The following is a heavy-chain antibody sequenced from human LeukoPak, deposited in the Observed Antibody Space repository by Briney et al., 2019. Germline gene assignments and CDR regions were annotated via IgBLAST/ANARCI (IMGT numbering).Heavy chain of an antibody. J-gene: IGHJ5*02. CDR2: INHSGST. D-gene: IGHD2-2*01. CDR3: ARVVVVPAAMWSYNWFDP. V-gene: IGHV4-34*01. CDR1: GGSFGGYY. Sequence: SETLSLTCAVYGGSFGGYYWSWIRQPPGEGLEWIGEINHSGSTNYNPSLKSRVTISVDTSKNQFSLKLSSVTAADTAVYYCARVVVVPAAMWSYNWFDPWGQGTLVTVSS.